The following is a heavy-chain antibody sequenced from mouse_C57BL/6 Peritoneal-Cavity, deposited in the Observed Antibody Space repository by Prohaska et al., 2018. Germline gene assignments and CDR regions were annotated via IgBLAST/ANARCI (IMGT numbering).Heavy chain of an antibody. V-gene: IGHV1-15*01. D-gene: IGHD1-1*01. CDR1: GYTFTDYE. Sequence: QVQLQQSGAELVRPGASVTLSCKASGYTFTDYEMHWVKQTPVHGLEWIGAIDPETGCTAYNQKFKGKAILTADKSSSTAYMELRSLTSEDSAVYYCTRSHYYGSSFYAMDYWGQGTSVTVSS. CDR3: TRSHYYGSSFYAMDY. J-gene: IGHJ4*01. CDR2: IDPETGCT.